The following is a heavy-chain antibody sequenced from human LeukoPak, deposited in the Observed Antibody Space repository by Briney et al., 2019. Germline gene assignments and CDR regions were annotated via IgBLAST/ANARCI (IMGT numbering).Heavy chain of an antibody. CDR2: IYTSGST. CDR3: ARSKAHLSTSWYGTWFDP. D-gene: IGHD2-2*01. CDR1: GGSISSGSYY. J-gene: IGHJ5*02. V-gene: IGHV4-61*02. Sequence: PSETLSLTCTVSGGSISSGSYYWSWIRQPAGKGLEWIGRIYTSGSTNYNPSLKSRVTISVDTSKNQLSLKLSSVTAADTAVYYCARSKAHLSTSWYGTWFDPWGQGTLVTVSS.